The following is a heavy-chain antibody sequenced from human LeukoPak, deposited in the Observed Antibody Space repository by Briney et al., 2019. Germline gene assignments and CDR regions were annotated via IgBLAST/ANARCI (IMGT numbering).Heavy chain of an antibody. J-gene: IGHJ4*02. CDR3: AKEYGSGSYYYDY. Sequence: AGGSLRLSCAASGFTFSSYAMSWVRQAPGKGLEWVSAISGSGGSTYYADSVKGRFTISRDTSKNTVYLQMNSLRAEDTAVYYCAKEYGSGSYYYDYWGQGTLVTVSS. CDR1: GFTFSSYA. CDR2: ISGSGGST. D-gene: IGHD3-10*01. V-gene: IGHV3-23*01.